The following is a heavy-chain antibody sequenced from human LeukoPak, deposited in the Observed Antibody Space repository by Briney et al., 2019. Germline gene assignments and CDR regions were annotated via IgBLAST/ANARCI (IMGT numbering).Heavy chain of an antibody. J-gene: IGHJ4*02. CDR2: INLNSGGT. CDR3: ARGGPRGNGFDY. Sequence: ASVTVSFTSSGYTFTVYYMHWVRQAPGQGLEWMGWINLNSGGTNYAQKFQGRVTMTRDTSISTAYMELSRLRSDDTAVYYCARGGPRGNGFDYWGQGTLVSVSS. V-gene: IGHV1-2*02. D-gene: IGHD6-25*01. CDR1: GYTFTVYY.